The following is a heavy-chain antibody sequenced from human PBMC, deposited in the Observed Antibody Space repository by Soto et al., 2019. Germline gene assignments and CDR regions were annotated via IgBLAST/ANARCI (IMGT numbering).Heavy chain of an antibody. CDR2: IKSKTDGGTT. D-gene: IGHD3-9*01. V-gene: IGHV3-15*07. Sequence: EVQLVESGGGLVKPGGSLRLSCAASGFTFSNAWMNWVRQAPGKGLEWVGRIKSKTDGGTTDYAAPLKGRFTISRDDSKNTLYLQMNSLKTEDTAVYYCTTDRRYFDWLPSYGMDVWGQGTTVTVSS. CDR3: TTDRRYFDWLPSYGMDV. J-gene: IGHJ6*02. CDR1: GFTFSNAW.